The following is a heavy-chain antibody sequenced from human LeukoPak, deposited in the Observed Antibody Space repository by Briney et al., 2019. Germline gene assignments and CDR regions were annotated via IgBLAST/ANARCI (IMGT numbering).Heavy chain of an antibody. Sequence: GGSLRLSCSASGFAFSRYDMHWVRQAPGKGLEYVSAISSNGGSTYYADSVKGRFTISRDNSKNTLYLQMNSLRAEDTAVYYCARGPRVYFDYWGQGTLVTVSS. V-gene: IGHV3-64*04. J-gene: IGHJ4*02. CDR2: ISSNGGST. CDR3: ARGPRVYFDY. CDR1: GFAFSRYD.